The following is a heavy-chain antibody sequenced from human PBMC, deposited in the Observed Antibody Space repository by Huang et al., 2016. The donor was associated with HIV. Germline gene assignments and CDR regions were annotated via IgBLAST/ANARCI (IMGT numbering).Heavy chain of an antibody. CDR3: AREGQGY. CDR1: GGSISSHY. CDR2: IDYSGST. V-gene: IGHV4-59*11. Sequence: QVQLQESGPGLVKPSETLSLTCTVSGGSISSHYWSWIRQPPGEGLEWIGSIDYSGSTNYTPSLKSRVTISVDTSKNQFSRKLSSVTAADTAVYYCAREGQGYWGQGTLVTVSS. J-gene: IGHJ4*02.